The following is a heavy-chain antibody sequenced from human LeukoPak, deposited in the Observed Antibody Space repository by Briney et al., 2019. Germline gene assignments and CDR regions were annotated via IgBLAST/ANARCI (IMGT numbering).Heavy chain of an antibody. V-gene: IGHV4-59*01. D-gene: IGHD2-15*01. J-gene: IGHJ6*03. Sequence: SETLSLTCTVSGGSISSYYWSWIRQPPGKGLEWIGYIYYSGSTNYNPSLKSRVTISVDTSKNQFSLKLSSVTAADTAVYYCARDGLYCSGGSCYFSDYYYMDVWGKGTTVTVSS. CDR3: ARDGLYCSGGSCYFSDYYYMDV. CDR1: GGSISSYY. CDR2: IYYSGST.